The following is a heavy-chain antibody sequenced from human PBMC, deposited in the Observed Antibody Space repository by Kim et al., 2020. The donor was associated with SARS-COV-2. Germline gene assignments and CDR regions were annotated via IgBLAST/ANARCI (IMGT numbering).Heavy chain of an antibody. Sequence: SETLSLTCTVSGGSISSGGYYWSWIRQHPGKGLEWIGYIYYSGSTYYNPSLKSRVTISVDTSKNQFSLKLSSVTAADTAVYYCAREAQYSSSWYYFDYWGQGTLVTVSS. V-gene: IGHV4-31*03. CDR3: AREAQYSSSWYYFDY. CDR1: GGSISSGGYY. D-gene: IGHD6-13*01. J-gene: IGHJ4*02. CDR2: IYYSGST.